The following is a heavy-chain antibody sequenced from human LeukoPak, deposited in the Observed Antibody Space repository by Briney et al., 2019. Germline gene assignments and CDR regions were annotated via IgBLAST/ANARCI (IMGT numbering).Heavy chain of an antibody. CDR2: ISAYNGNT. D-gene: IGHD3-3*01. Sequence: ASVTVSFKASGYTFTSYGISWVRQAPGQGLEWMGWISAYNGNTNYAQKLQGRVTMTTDTSTSTAYMELRSLRSDDTAVYYCAGVHYDFWSGYGWFDPWGQGTLVTVSS. J-gene: IGHJ5*02. CDR1: GYTFTSYG. V-gene: IGHV1-18*01. CDR3: AGVHYDFWSGYGWFDP.